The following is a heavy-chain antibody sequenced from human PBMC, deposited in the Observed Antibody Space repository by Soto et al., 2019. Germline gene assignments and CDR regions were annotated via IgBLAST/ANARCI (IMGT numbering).Heavy chain of an antibody. J-gene: IGHJ6*02. V-gene: IGHV4-34*01. D-gene: IGHD5-12*01. CDR1: GLSFSGYY. CDR2: INHSGST. Sequence: XETLSLTCTVYGLSFSGYYWSWIRQPPGKGLDWIGEINHSGSTNYNPSLKSRVTISVDTSKNQFSLKLSSVTAADTAVYYCARLRRDGYGWNYYYYGMDVWGQENTVTVSS. CDR3: ARLRRDGYGWNYYYYGMDV.